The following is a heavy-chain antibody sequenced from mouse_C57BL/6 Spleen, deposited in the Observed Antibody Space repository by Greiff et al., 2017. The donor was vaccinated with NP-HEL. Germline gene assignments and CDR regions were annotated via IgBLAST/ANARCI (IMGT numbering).Heavy chain of an antibody. D-gene: IGHD1-1*01. Sequence: QVQLKQPGAELVKPGASVKVSCKASGYTFTSYWMHWVKQRPGQGLEWIGRIHPSDSDTNYNQKFKGKATLTVDKSSSTAYMQLSSLTSEDSAVYYCAMNYYGSSYDYAMDYWGQGTSVTVSS. J-gene: IGHJ4*01. V-gene: IGHV1-74*01. CDR1: GYTFTSYW. CDR3: AMNYYGSSYDYAMDY. CDR2: IHPSDSDT.